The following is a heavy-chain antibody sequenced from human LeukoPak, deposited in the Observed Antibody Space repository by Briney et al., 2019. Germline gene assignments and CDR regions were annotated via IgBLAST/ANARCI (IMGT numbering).Heavy chain of an antibody. CDR1: GGSFSGYY. D-gene: IGHD2-15*01. Sequence: SETLSLTCAVYGGSFSGYYWSWIRQPPGKGLEWIGEINHSGSTNYNPSLKSRVTMSVDTAKNQFSLKVSSVTAADTAVYYCARDNIVVVAATKAYYFDYWGQGTLVTVSS. CDR2: INHSGST. CDR3: ARDNIVVVAATKAYYFDY. J-gene: IGHJ4*02. V-gene: IGHV4-34*01.